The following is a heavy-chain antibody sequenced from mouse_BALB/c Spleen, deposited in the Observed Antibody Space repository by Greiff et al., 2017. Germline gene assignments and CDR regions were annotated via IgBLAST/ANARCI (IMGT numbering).Heavy chain of an antibody. V-gene: IGHV3-6*02. J-gene: IGHJ1*01. CDR2: ISYDGSN. Sequence: EVQLQESGPGLVKPSQSLSLTCSVTGYSITSGYYWNWIRQFPGNKLEWMGYISYDGSNNYNPSLKNRISITRDTSKNQFFLKLNSVTTEDTATYYCARDPYDGYFDVWGAGTTVTVSS. CDR3: ARDPYDGYFDV. D-gene: IGHD2-3*01. CDR1: GYSITSGYY.